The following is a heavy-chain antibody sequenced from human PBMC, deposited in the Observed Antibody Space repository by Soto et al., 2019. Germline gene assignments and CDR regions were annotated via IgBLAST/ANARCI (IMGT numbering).Heavy chain of an antibody. CDR1: GYTFTSYA. CDR3: ASESYGGEFDY. CDR2: INAGNGNT. J-gene: IGHJ4*02. V-gene: IGHV1-3*01. Sequence: APVKVSCKASGYTFTSYAMHWVRQAPGQRLEWMGWINAGNGNTKYSQKFQGRVTITRDTSASTAYIELSSLRSVDTAVYYCASESYGGEFDYWGQGTLVTVSS. D-gene: IGHD4-17*01.